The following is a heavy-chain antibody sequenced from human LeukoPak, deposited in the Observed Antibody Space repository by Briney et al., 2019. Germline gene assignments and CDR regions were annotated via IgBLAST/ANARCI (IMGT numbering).Heavy chain of an antibody. J-gene: IGHJ4*02. CDR3: TRFGDYGEY. CDR2: IKQDGSEQ. Sequence: GGSLRLSCAASGFTFSSHWMTWVRQAPGKGLEWVANIKQDGSEQYNVDSVKGRFTISRDNAKNSLYLQMNSLRAEDTAVYYCTRFGDYGEYWGQGTLVTVSS. V-gene: IGHV3-7*01. D-gene: IGHD3-10*01. CDR1: GFTFSSHW.